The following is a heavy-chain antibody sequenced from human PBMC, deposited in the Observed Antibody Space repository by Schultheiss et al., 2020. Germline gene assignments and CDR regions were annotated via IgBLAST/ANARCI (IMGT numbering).Heavy chain of an antibody. Sequence: SETLSLTCTVSGGSISSGDYYWSWIRQPPGKGLEWIGYIYYSGSTYYNPSLKSRVTISVDTSKNQFSLKLSSVTAADTAVYYCASKPYCSSTSCPLSDYYYYGMDVWGQGTTGTVSS. D-gene: IGHD2-2*01. J-gene: IGHJ6*02. CDR1: GGSISSGDYY. CDR3: ASKPYCSSTSCPLSDYYYYGMDV. CDR2: IYYSGST. V-gene: IGHV4-30-4*01.